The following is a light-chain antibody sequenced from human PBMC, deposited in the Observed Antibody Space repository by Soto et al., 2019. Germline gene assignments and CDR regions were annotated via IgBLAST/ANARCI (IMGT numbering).Light chain of an antibody. CDR3: QQYNRYWT. J-gene: IGKJ1*01. Sequence: IQMTQSPSTLSASVGDRVTITCRASETINTWLAWYPQKPGKAPKLLIYDAYSLQSGVPSRFSGSGSGTEFTLTIVSLQPDDSATYYCQQYNRYWTFGPGTKVEI. CDR2: DAY. V-gene: IGKV1-5*01. CDR1: ETINTW.